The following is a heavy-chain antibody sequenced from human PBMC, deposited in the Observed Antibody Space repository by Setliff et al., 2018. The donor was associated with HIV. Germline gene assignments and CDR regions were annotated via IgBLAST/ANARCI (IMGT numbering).Heavy chain of an antibody. CDR1: GLTFNSYA. CDR3: AREILSSSAIDY. J-gene: IGHJ4*02. CDR2: ISSDGSSK. D-gene: IGHD6-6*01. V-gene: IGHV3-30-3*01. Sequence: GGSLRLSCAASGLTFNSYAMHWVRQAPGKGLEWVAFISSDGSSKSYTDSVKGRFTISRDNSKNSLYLQMNSLRAEDTAVYYCAREILSSSAIDYWGQGTLVTVSS.